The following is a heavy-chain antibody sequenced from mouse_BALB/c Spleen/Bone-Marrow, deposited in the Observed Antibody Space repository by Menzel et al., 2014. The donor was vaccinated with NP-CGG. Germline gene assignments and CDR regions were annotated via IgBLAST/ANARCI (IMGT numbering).Heavy chain of an antibody. J-gene: IGHJ3*01. CDR2: INPNSRTI. D-gene: IGHD2-3*01. V-gene: IGHV4-1*02. Sequence: EATLVESGGGMVQPGGSLQLSCAASGFDFSGFWMGWARQAPGKGLEWIGEINPNSRTINYTPSLKDRFIISRDKAKNTLYRQMSKVRSEDTALYYCARLGYYGGFAYWGQGTLVTVSA. CDR3: ARLGYYGGFAY. CDR1: GFDFSGFW.